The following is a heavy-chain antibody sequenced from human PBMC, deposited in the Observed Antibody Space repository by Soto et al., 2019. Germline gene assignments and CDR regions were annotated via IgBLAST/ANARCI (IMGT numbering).Heavy chain of an antibody. J-gene: IGHJ4*02. CDR2: IYWDDDK. Sequence: QITLKESGPTLVKPTQTLTLTCTFSGFSLSTSGVGVGWIRQPPGKALEWLALIYWDDDKRYSPSLKSRLTIPKDTSKNQVVLTMTNMDPVDTATYYCAHSSYSYDSSGYSLDYWGQGTLVTVSS. CDR1: GFSLSTSGVG. V-gene: IGHV2-5*02. CDR3: AHSSYSYDSSGYSLDY. D-gene: IGHD3-22*01.